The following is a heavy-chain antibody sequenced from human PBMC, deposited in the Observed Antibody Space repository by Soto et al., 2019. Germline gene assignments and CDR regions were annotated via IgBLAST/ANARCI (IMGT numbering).Heavy chain of an antibody. J-gene: IGHJ4*02. Sequence: QVQLQESGPGLVKPSQTLSVTCTVSGGSVSNGDYYWSWIRQPPGKGLEWIGYVYYSGSTYYNPSLNSRVTISLDTAENKFSLKLSSVTDADTAMYYCATESSGSSPPHFDFWGQGTLVTVSS. CDR1: GGSVSNGDYY. D-gene: IGHD3-22*01. CDR2: VYYSGST. CDR3: ATESSGSSPPHFDF. V-gene: IGHV4-30-4*01.